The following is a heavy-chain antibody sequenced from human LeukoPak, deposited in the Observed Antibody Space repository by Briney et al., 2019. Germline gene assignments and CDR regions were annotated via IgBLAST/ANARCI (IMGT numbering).Heavy chain of an antibody. V-gene: IGHV1-69*06. Sequence: GASVKVSCKASGATFSSYAITWVRQAPGQGLEWVGGITPLFGAPPYGENFQGRVTFTADRATNTAYMELSSLESEDTAIYYCANAVISDSGFYFDNWGQGTLVTVSS. CDR1: GATFSSYA. CDR2: ITPLFGAP. D-gene: IGHD3-10*01. J-gene: IGHJ4*02. CDR3: ANAVISDSGFYFDN.